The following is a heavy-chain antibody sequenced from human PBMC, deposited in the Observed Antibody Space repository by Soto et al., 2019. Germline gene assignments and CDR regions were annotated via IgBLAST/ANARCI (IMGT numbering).Heavy chain of an antibody. V-gene: IGHV3-48*03. CDR3: ARADYYDSSGYFFSQGSDY. J-gene: IGHJ4*02. CDR1: GFTFSSYE. D-gene: IGHD3-22*01. CDR2: ISSSGSTI. Sequence: PGGSLRLSCAASGFTFSSYEMNWVRQAPGKGLEWVSYISSSGSTIYYADSVKGRFTISRDNAKNSLYLQMNSLRAEDTAVYYCARADYYDSSGYFFSQGSDYWGQGTLVTVSS.